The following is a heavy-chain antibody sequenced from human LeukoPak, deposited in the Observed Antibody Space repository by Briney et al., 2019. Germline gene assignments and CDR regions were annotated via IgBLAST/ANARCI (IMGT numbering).Heavy chain of an antibody. CDR2: INHSGST. D-gene: IGHD1-26*01. J-gene: IGHJ4*02. CDR3: ARAPGRGRAFFDY. V-gene: IGHV4-34*01. CDR1: GGSFRGYY. Sequence: PSETLSLTCAVYGGSFRGYYWSWIRQPPGKGLEWIGEINHSGSTNYNPSLKSRVTISVDTSKNQFSLKLSSVTAADTAVYYCARAPGRGRAFFDYWGQGTLVTVSS.